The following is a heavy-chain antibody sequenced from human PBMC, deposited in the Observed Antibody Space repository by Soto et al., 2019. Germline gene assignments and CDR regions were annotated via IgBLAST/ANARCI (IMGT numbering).Heavy chain of an antibody. CDR2: ISAYNGNT. D-gene: IGHD2-8*01. J-gene: IGHJ6*02. CDR3: AREIVLMVYATGMDV. CDR1: GYTFTMYG. V-gene: IGHV1-18*01. Sequence: VKVSCKASGYTFTMYGISGVLQSPLQGLEWMGWISAYNGNTNYAQKLQGRVTMTTDTSTSTAYMELRSLRSDDTAVYYCAREIVLMVYATGMDVWGQGTTVTVSS.